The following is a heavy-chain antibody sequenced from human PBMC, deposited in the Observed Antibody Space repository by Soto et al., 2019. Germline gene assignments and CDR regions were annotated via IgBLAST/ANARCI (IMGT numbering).Heavy chain of an antibody. V-gene: IGHV4-59*08. D-gene: IGHD6-13*01. CDR2: IYDSGST. J-gene: IGHJ4*02. CDR3: ARQLMY. CDR1: GGSISSSY. Sequence: PSETLSLTCTVSGGSISSSYWSWIRQPPGKGLEWIGYIYDSGSTYYNSSLKSRVTMSVDTSKNQFSLKLNSVTAADTAVYYCARQLMYWGQGTPVTVS.